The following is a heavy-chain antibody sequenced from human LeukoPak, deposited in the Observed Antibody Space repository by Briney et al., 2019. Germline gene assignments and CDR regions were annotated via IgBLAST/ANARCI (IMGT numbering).Heavy chain of an antibody. D-gene: IGHD2-15*01. CDR1: RFIFPSTG. V-gene: IGHV3-30*02. Sequence: GGSLRPSCAASRFIFPSTGMHWVRQAPGKGLEWVSFIRYDGSDKYYADSVQGRFIISRDNSKNTLFLQMNSLRLDDTAVYYRVRDATVGAAYFDFWGQGALVTVSS. CDR3: VRDATVGAAYFDF. J-gene: IGHJ4*02. CDR2: IRYDGSDK.